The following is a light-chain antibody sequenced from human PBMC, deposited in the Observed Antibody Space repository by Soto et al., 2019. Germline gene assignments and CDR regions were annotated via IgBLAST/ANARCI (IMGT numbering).Light chain of an antibody. V-gene: IGLV2-14*01. Sequence: QSVLTQPASVSGSPGQSITVSCTGTTSDVGGYNSVSWYQQHPGKVPKLMICDVSNRPSGVSNRFSGSKSGNTASLTISGLQAEDEADYYCSSYTSSSTLVFGTGTKVTVL. J-gene: IGLJ1*01. CDR3: SSYTSSSTLV. CDR2: DVS. CDR1: TSDVGGYNS.